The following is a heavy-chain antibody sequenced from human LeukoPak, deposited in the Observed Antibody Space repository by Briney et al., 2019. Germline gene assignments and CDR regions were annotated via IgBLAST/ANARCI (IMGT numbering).Heavy chain of an antibody. D-gene: IGHD7-27*01. V-gene: IGHV3-21*01. CDR3: ARDSSWDVLDY. J-gene: IGHJ4*02. Sequence: PGGSLSLSCAASGFTFSSYSMNWVRQAPGKGREWVSSISSSSSYIYYADSVNGRFTISRDNAKNSLYLQLNSLRAEDTAVYYCARDSSWDVLDYWGQGTLVTVSS. CDR1: GFTFSSYS. CDR2: ISSSSSYI.